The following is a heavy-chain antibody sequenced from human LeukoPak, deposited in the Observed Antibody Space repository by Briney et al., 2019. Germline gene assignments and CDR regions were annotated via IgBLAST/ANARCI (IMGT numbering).Heavy chain of an antibody. CDR3: APGYSSGWSLLQYFDY. D-gene: IGHD6-19*01. J-gene: IGHJ4*02. CDR2: ISYDGSK. CDR1: GFTFSNYA. V-gene: IGHV3-30*03. Sequence: GGPLRLSCAASGFTFSNYAMHWVRQAPGKGLEWVAVISYDGSKYYPESVKGRFTISRDNSQNTLSLQMDSLRPEDTAVYYCAPGYSSGWSLLQYFDYWGQGTLVTVSS.